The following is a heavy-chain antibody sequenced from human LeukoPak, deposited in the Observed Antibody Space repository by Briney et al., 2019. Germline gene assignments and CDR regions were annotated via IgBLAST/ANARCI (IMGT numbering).Heavy chain of an antibody. J-gene: IGHJ4*02. V-gene: IGHV3-21*01. CDR2: ISPDSNYK. CDR1: GFTFSTYS. CDR3: AKDIGYYMTLYDF. D-gene: IGHD3-3*01. Sequence: GESLRLSCAASGFTFSTYSMNWLRLAPGKGLEWVSSISPDSNYKYYVDSVKGRFTISRDNSKNTLYLQMNSLRAEDTAVYYCAKDIGYYMTLYDFWGQGTLVTVSS.